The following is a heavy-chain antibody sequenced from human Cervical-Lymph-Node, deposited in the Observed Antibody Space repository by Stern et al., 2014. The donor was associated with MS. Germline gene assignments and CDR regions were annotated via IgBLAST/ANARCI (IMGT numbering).Heavy chain of an antibody. CDR2: IIPILGIA. CDR3: ASGGSGYDLWAWYFDL. J-gene: IGHJ2*01. D-gene: IGHD5-12*01. CDR1: GGTFSSYA. Sequence: QVQLLQPGAEVKKPGSSVKVSCKASGGTFSSYAISWVRQAPGQGLEWMGRIIPILGIANYAQKFQGRVTITADKSTSTAYMELSSLRSEDTAVYYCASGGSGYDLWAWYFDLWGRGTLVTVSS. V-gene: IGHV1-69*04.